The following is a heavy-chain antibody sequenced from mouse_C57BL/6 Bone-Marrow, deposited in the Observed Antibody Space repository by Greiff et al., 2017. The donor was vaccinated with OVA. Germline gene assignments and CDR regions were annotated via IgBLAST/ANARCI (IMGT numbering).Heavy chain of an antibody. Sequence: VQLQQSGPELVKPGASVKISCKASGYSFTDYNMNWVKQSNGKSLEWIGVINPNYGTTSYNQKFKGKATLTVYQSSSTAYMQLNRLTSEDSAVDYCARHYYGSSYGFAYWGQGTLVTVSA. V-gene: IGHV1-39*01. CDR2: INPNYGTT. CDR1: GYSFTDYN. CDR3: ARHYYGSSYGFAY. J-gene: IGHJ3*01. D-gene: IGHD1-1*01.